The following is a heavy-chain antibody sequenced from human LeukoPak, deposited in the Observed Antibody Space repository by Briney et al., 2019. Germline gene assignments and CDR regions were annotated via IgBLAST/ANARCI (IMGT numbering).Heavy chain of an antibody. Sequence: PGGSLRLSCAASGFTFSSYSMSWVRQAPGKGLEWVSSISSSSSYIYYADSVKGRFTISRDNAKNSLYLQMNSLRAEDTAVYYCATGGQDIVVVPAALLKYWGQGTLVTVSS. CDR3: ATGGQDIVVVPAALLKY. D-gene: IGHD2-2*01. J-gene: IGHJ4*02. CDR2: ISSSSSYI. V-gene: IGHV3-21*01. CDR1: GFTFSSYS.